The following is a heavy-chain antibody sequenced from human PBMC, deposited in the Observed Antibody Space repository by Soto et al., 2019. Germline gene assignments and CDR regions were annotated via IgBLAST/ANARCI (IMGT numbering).Heavy chain of an antibody. CDR3: ARRGSGSYYDY. CDR2: ISGSGGST. CDR1: GFTFSSYA. Sequence: EVQLLESGGGLVQPGGSLRLSCAASGFTFSSYAMRWVRQAPGKGLEWVSAISGSGGSTYYADSVKGRFTISRDNSNNTLYLQMNSPRAEDTAVYYCARRGSGSYYDYWGQGTLVTVSS. V-gene: IGHV3-23*01. J-gene: IGHJ4*02. D-gene: IGHD1-26*01.